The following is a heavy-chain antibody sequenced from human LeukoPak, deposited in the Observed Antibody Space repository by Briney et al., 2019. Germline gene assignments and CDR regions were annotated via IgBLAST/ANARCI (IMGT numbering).Heavy chain of an antibody. V-gene: IGHV3-7*01. Sequence: PGGSLRLSCAASGFTFSSYWMSWVRQAPGKGLEWVANIKQDGSEKYYVDSVKGRFTISRDNSKNTLYLQMNSLRAEDTAVYYCARGVVVVAAFDYWGQGTLVTVSS. CDR2: IKQDGSEK. CDR1: GFTFSSYW. CDR3: ARGVVVVAAFDY. D-gene: IGHD2-15*01. J-gene: IGHJ4*02.